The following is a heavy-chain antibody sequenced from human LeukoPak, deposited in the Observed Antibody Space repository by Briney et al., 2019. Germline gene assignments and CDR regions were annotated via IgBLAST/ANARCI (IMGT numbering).Heavy chain of an antibody. J-gene: IGHJ4*02. D-gene: IGHD4-23*01. CDR3: AKDLNYGGNFQGYFDY. CDR2: ISGSGGST. CDR1: GFTFSSYW. Sequence: PGGSLRLSCAASGFTFSSYWMHWVRQAPGKGLEWVSAISGSGGSTYYADSVKGRFTISRDNSKNTLYLQMNSLRAEDTAVYYCAKDLNYGGNFQGYFDYWGQGTLVTVSS. V-gene: IGHV3-23*01.